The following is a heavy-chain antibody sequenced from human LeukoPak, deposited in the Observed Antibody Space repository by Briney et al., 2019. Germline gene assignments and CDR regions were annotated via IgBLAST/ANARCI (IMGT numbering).Heavy chain of an antibody. D-gene: IGHD6-13*01. CDR1: GGSISSGGYY. Sequence: SQTLSLTCTVSGGSISSGGYYWSWIRQPPGKGLEWIGYIYHSGSTYYNPSLKSRVTISVDRSKNQFSLKLSSVTAADTAVYYCARELKAAGPFDYWGQGTLVTVSS. CDR3: ARELKAAGPFDY. V-gene: IGHV4-30-2*01. CDR2: IYHSGST. J-gene: IGHJ4*02.